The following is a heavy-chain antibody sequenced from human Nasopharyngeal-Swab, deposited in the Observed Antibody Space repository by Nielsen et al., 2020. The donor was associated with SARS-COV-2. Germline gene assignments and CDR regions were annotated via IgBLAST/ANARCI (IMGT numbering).Heavy chain of an antibody. CDR2: ISYDGSNE. V-gene: IGHV3-30*18. CDR1: GFTFSSSG. Sequence: GESLKISCAASGFTFSSSGMDWVRQAPGKGLEWVAVISYDGSNEYYGDSVKGRFTTSRDNSKSTLYLQMNSLRAEDTAAYYCAKDLNSNFLNYMDVWGKGTTVSVSS. D-gene: IGHD4-11*01. CDR3: AKDLNSNFLNYMDV. J-gene: IGHJ6*03.